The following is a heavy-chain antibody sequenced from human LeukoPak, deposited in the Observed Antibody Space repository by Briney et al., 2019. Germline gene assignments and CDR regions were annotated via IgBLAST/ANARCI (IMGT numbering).Heavy chain of an antibody. V-gene: IGHV3-23*01. CDR3: AKDLVYGGNSLPLDY. Sequence: GGSLRLSCAASGFTFSSYWMNWARQAPGKGLEWVSAISGSGGSTYYADSVKGRFTISRDNSKNTLYLQMNSLRAEDTAVYYCAKDLVYGGNSLPLDYWGQGTLVTVSS. CDR1: GFTFSSYW. CDR2: ISGSGGST. D-gene: IGHD4-23*01. J-gene: IGHJ4*02.